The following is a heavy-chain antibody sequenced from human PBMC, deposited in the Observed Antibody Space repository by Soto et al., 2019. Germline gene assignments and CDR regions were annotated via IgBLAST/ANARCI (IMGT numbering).Heavy chain of an antibody. D-gene: IGHD7-27*01. CDR3: ARAGTGDLRDAFDI. V-gene: IGHV3-13*05. Sequence: GGSLRLSCAASGFTFSSYDMHWVRQATGKGLEWVSAIGTAGDPYYPGSVKGRFTISRENDKNSLYLQMNSLRAGDTAVYYCARAGTGDLRDAFDIWGQGTMVTVSS. CDR2: IGTAGDP. CDR1: GFTFSSYD. J-gene: IGHJ3*02.